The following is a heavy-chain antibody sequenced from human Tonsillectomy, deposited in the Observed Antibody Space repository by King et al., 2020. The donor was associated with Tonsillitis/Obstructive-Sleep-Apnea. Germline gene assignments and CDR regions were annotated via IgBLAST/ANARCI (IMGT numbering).Heavy chain of an antibody. Sequence: QLVQSGAEVKKPGESLRISCNGSGYSFTSYWISWVRQMPGKGLEWMGRIDPSDSYTNYSPSFQGHVTISADKSISTAYLQWSSLKASDTAMYYCARLFPFYGSGSPDYYYYYYMDVWGKGTTVTVSS. CDR1: GYSFTSYW. CDR2: IDPSDSYT. CDR3: ARLFPFYGSGSPDYYYYYYMDV. D-gene: IGHD3-10*01. J-gene: IGHJ6*03. V-gene: IGHV5-10-1*01.